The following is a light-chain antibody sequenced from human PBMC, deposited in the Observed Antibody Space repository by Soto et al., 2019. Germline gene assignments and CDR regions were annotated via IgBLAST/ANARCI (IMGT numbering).Light chain of an antibody. Sequence: EFGLTQSPGTLSLTPGERATLSCRASQSVGSSYLAWYQQKPGQAPRVLIYGTSSRATGIPDRFSGSGSGTDFTLTISRLEPEDFAVYYCQQYTTSSWTFGQGTKV. CDR1: QSVGSSY. CDR2: GTS. CDR3: QQYTTSSWT. J-gene: IGKJ1*01. V-gene: IGKV3-20*01.